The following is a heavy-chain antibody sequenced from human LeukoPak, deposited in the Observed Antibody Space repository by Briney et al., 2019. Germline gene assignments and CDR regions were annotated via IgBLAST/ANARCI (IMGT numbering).Heavy chain of an antibody. J-gene: IGHJ1*01. D-gene: IGHD3-3*01. CDR3: LLIILGGSSQH. V-gene: IGHV3-74*01. Sequence: PGGSLRLSCAASGFTFNTYWMHWVRQAPGKGLVWVSHINPDGSQTNYADSVKGRFTTSRDNAKNTFYLQMNSLRVEDAAVYYCLLIILGGSSQHWGQGTLVSVSS. CDR1: GFTFNTYW. CDR2: INPDGSQT.